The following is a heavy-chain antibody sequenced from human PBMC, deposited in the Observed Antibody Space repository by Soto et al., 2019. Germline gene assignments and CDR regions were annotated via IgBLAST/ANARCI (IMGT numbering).Heavy chain of an antibody. V-gene: IGHV4-61*01. CDR3: ARDSLALFDS. Sequence: SLTCTVSDGSVSSGNYYWTWIRQPPGKGLEWIGYIYSGGTTLYNPSLKSRVSISVDRSMNQFSLKLSSVTAADTAVYYCARDSLALFDSWGQGTVVTVSS. D-gene: IGHD5-12*01. CDR1: DGSVSSGNYY. CDR2: IYSGGTT. J-gene: IGHJ4*02.